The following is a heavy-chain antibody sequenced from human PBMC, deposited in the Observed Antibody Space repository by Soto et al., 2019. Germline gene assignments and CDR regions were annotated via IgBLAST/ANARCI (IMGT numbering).Heavy chain of an antibody. CDR1: GFTFSTYA. V-gene: IGHV3-23*01. CDR3: AKHSVGYQLLYNWFDP. Sequence: ESVGGLVQPGKSLRLSCATSGFTFSTYAMSWVRQAPGKGLEWVSTISGSGGSTYYADSVKGRFTISRDNSKNTLYLQMNSLKAEDTAVFYCAKHSVGYQLLYNWFDPWGQGTLVTVSS. J-gene: IGHJ5*02. CDR2: ISGSGGST. D-gene: IGHD2-2*01.